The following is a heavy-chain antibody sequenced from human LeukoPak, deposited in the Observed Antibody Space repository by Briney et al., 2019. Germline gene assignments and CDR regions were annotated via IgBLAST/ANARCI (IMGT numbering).Heavy chain of an antibody. CDR1: GFTFSSYS. J-gene: IGHJ6*02. CDR2: ISSSSSYI. V-gene: IGHV3-21*01. D-gene: IGHD2-2*01. Sequence: NSGGSLRLSCAASGFTFSSYSMNWVRQAPGKGLEWVSSISSSSSYIYYADSVKGRFTISRDNAKNSLYLQMNSLRAEDTAVYYCARDMRVLPAAIPGIYYYGMDVWGQGTTVTVSS. CDR3: ARDMRVLPAAIPGIYYYGMDV.